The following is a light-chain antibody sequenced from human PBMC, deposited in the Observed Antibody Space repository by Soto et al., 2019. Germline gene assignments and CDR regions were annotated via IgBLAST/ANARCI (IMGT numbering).Light chain of an antibody. J-gene: IGLJ1*01. V-gene: IGLV1-40*01. Sequence: QSVLTQPPSVSGAPGQRVTISCTGSSSNIGAGYGVHWYQQRPGTAPRLLISGNSNLPSGVPDRFSGSTSGTSASLAISGLQAEDEADYYCSSYAGSNIYVFGTGTKVTVL. CDR1: SSNIGAGYG. CDR2: GNS. CDR3: SSYAGSNIYV.